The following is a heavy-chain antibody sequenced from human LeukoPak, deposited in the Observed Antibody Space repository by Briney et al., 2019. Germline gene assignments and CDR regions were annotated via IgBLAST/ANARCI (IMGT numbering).Heavy chain of an antibody. Sequence: SETLSLTCIVSGDSITNNYWSWLRQPPGKGLEWVGYFHSSGNTDYNPSLEGRVTISIDTFKNQFSLLLASVTAADTAVYYCAREWKWSGPFEIWGQGTMVAVAS. CDR1: GDSITNNY. D-gene: IGHD3/OR15-3a*01. J-gene: IGHJ3*02. CDR3: AREWKWSGPFEI. CDR2: FHSSGNT. V-gene: IGHV4-59*01.